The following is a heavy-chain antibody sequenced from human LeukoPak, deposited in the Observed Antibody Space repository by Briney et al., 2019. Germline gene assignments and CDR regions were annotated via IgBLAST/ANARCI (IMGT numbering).Heavy chain of an antibody. J-gene: IGHJ4*02. Sequence: PSETLFLTCAVYGGSSTGYYWSWIRQPPGKGLEWIGEINDSGNTNYSPSLESRITISVDTSKDQFSLNLNSVSAADTAVYYCARVSGYCSDGVCRFDYWGQGALVTVSS. D-gene: IGHD2-8*01. CDR3: ARVSGYCSDGVCRFDY. CDR2: INDSGNT. V-gene: IGHV4-34*01. CDR1: GGSSTGYY.